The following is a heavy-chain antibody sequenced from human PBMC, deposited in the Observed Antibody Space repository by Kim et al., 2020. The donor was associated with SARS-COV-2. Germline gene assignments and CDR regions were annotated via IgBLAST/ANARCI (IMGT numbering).Heavy chain of an antibody. CDR2: IYYSGST. CDR3: ASLPRVWFGEGSLY. Sequence: SDTLSLTCTVSGGSVSSGSYYWSWIRQPPGKGLEWIGYIYYSGSTNYNPSLKSRVTISVDTSKNQFSLKLSSVTAADTAVYYCASLPRVWFGEGSLYWGQGTLVTVSS. V-gene: IGHV4-61*01. CDR1: GGSVSSGSYY. J-gene: IGHJ4*02. D-gene: IGHD3-10*01.